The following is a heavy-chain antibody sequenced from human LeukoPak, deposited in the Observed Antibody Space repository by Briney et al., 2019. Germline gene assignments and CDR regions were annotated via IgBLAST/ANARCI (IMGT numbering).Heavy chain of an antibody. Sequence: EASVKVSYKASGYTFTSYDINWVRQATGQGLEWMGWMNPNSGNTGYAQKFQGRVTMTRNTSISTAYMELSSLRSEDTAVYYCARPSRGSSGDFDYWGQGTLVTVSS. J-gene: IGHJ4*02. V-gene: IGHV1-8*01. CDR1: GYTFTSYD. CDR3: ARPSRGSSGDFDY. CDR2: MNPNSGNT. D-gene: IGHD6-19*01.